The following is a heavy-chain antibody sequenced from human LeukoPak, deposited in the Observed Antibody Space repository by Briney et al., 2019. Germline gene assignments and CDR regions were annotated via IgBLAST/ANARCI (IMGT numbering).Heavy chain of an antibody. CDR1: GFTFSSYS. CDR3: ARGDIVVVPAATDY. CDR2: ISSTSSYI. V-gene: IGHV3-21*01. D-gene: IGHD2-2*01. J-gene: IGHJ4*02. Sequence: GGSLRLSCEASGFTFSSYSMNWVRQAPGKGPEWVSSISSTSSYIYYAGSVKGRFTVSRDNAKNSLCLQMNSLRAEDTAVYYCARGDIVVVPAATDYWGQGVLVTVSS.